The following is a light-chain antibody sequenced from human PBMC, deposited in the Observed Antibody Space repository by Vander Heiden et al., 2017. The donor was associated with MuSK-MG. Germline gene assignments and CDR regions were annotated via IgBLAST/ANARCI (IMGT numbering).Light chain of an antibody. CDR2: DVS. J-gene: IGLJ2*01. CDR3: SSDTSTTYVI. CDR1: SSDVGTYNY. V-gene: IGLV2-14*03. Sequence: QSALTQPASVSGSPVHSITISCTGTSSDVGTYNYVSWYQQPPGKAPKLMIFDVSERPSGVSSRFSGSKSSNTASLTISGLQAEDEADYYCSSDTSTTYVIFGGGTRLTVL.